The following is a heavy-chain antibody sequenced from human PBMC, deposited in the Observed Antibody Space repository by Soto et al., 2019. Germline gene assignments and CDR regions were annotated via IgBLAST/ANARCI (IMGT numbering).Heavy chain of an antibody. Sequence: GGSLRLSCAASGFTLRNYAMSWVRQAPGKGLEWVSAISGNGEMYYADSVKGRFTISRDNSKNTPILQMNTLRAEDTAVYYCARATFETLYDYIWGSYRYTLDYWGQGTLVTVSS. CDR3: ARATFETLYDYIWGSYRYTLDY. CDR2: ISGNGEM. V-gene: IGHV3-23*01. D-gene: IGHD3-16*02. CDR1: GFTLRNYA. J-gene: IGHJ4*02.